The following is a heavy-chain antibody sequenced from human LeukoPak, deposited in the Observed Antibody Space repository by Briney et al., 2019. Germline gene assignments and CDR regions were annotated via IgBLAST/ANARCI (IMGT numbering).Heavy chain of an antibody. D-gene: IGHD4-23*01. CDR2: VSFDGHNK. CDR3: ARSTASSHYGGSFDV. V-gene: IGHV3-30*04. Sequence: PGGSLRLSCAASGFTFNSHAMHWVRQAPGKGLEWVAGVSFDGHNKYSADSVRGRFTFSRDNSKNMFYLQMNGLTTEDTAVYHCARSTASSHYGGSFDVWGQGTLVTVSS. CDR1: GFTFNSHA. J-gene: IGHJ3*01.